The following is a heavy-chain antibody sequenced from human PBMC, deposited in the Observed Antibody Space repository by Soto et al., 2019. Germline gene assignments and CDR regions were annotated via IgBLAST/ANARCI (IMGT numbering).Heavy chain of an antibody. Sequence: SETLSLTCTVSGGSISSYYWSWIRQPPGKGLEWIGYIYYSGSTNYNPSLKSRVTISVDTSKNQFSLKLSSVTAADTAVYYCARHVGDSGYEALSWGQGTLVTVSS. V-gene: IGHV4-59*08. D-gene: IGHD5-12*01. CDR2: IYYSGST. J-gene: IGHJ4*02. CDR3: ARHVGDSGYEALS. CDR1: GGSISSYY.